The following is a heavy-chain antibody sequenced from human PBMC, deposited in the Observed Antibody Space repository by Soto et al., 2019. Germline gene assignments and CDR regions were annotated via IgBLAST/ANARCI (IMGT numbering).Heavy chain of an antibody. V-gene: IGHV2-70*18. CDR3: AHVSRFSYGPFFDF. Sequence: ESGAARRTPTQTLTLTCTFSGFSLSTSEVCVGWVLQPPGKALEWLALIDWEDDKYFTTSLRTRLSISKVTSKSQVILTLTNLDPTDTGIYYCAHVSRFSYGPFFDFWGQGIPVPVSS. CDR1: GFSLSTSEVC. D-gene: IGHD5-18*01. J-gene: IGHJ4*02. CDR2: IDWEDDK.